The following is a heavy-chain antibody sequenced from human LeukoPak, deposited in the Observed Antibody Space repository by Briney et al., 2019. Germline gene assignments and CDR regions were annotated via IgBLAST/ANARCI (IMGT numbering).Heavy chain of an antibody. J-gene: IGHJ2*01. D-gene: IGHD1-26*01. V-gene: IGHV4-59*01. CDR1: GGSISSYY. CDR3: ARGPVGATPGWYFDL. Sequence: PSETLSLTCTVSGGSISSYYWGWIRQPPGKGLEWIGYIYYSGSTNYNPSLKSRVTISVDTSKNQFSLKLSSVTAADTAVYYCARGPVGATPGWYFDLWGRGTLVTVSS. CDR2: IYYSGST.